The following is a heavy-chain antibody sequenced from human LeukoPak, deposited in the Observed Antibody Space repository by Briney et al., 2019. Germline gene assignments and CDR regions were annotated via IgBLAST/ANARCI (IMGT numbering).Heavy chain of an antibody. J-gene: IGHJ5*02. CDR1: GGSISAYY. CDR3: ARGTVYGVATKWFDP. D-gene: IGHD3-3*01. Sequence: SETLSLTCIVSGGSISAYYWSWIRQPPGKGLEWIGYIYYSGSTNYNPSLKSRVTISVDTPNNQFSLKLSSVTAADSAVYYCARGTVYGVATKWFDPWGQGTLVTVSS. V-gene: IGHV4-59*01. CDR2: IYYSGST.